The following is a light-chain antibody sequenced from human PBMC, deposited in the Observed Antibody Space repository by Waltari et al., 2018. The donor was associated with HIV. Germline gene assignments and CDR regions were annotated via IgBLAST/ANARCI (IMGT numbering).Light chain of an antibody. J-gene: IGKJ1*01. Sequence: DIQMTQAPSSLSASVGDRVTITCRSSQSISTYLNWYQQKPGQAPKLLFFAASNWQTGVPSRFRGRGSWIEFMLTLSSLQPQDFATLYWQLSDSDPWTFGQGTKVEVK. CDR2: AAS. CDR3: QLSDSDPWT. CDR1: QSISTY. V-gene: IGKV1-39*01.